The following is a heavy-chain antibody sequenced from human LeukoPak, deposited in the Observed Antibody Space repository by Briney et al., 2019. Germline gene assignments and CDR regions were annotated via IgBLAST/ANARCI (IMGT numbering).Heavy chain of an antibody. CDR3: AKMGGFAAGTWFDY. D-gene: IGHD6-13*01. CDR2: ISSSSSYI. Sequence: GGSLRLSCVASGFTFSSYSMNWVRQAPGKGLEWVSFISSSSSYIYYADSVKGRFTISRDNAKNTLYLQMNSLRAEDTAVYYCAKMGGFAAGTWFDYWGQGTLVTVSS. V-gene: IGHV3-21*04. J-gene: IGHJ4*02. CDR1: GFTFSSYS.